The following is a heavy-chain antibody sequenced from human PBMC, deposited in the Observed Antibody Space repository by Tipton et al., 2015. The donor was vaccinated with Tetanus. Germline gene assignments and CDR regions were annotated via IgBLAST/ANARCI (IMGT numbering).Heavy chain of an antibody. Sequence: SLRLSCATSGLFFKNAWMNWVRQAPGKGLEWVGRVKNKADGGTTDYSARVKDRFSISRDDSKDTLFLQMNSLKTEDTAVYYYPTSGIVGPGYRVDYWGRGTLVVVSP. J-gene: IGHJ4*02. CDR3: PTSGIVGPGYRVDY. V-gene: IGHV3-15*07. CDR2: VKNKADGGTT. CDR1: GLFFKNAW. D-gene: IGHD3-9*01.